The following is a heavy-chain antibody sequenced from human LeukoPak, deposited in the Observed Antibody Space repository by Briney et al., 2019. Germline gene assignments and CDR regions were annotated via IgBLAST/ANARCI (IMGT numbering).Heavy chain of an antibody. CDR2: MNPNSGNT. D-gene: IGHD1-14*01. J-gene: IGHJ4*02. CDR1: GYTFTSYD. Sequence: ASVKVSCKASGYTFTSYDINWVRQATGQGLEWMGWMNPNSGNTGYAQKFPGRVTMTRNTSISTAYMELSSLRSEDTAVYYCARAQRLITGPYAYYFDYWGQGTLVTVSS. CDR3: ARAQRLITGPYAYYFDY. V-gene: IGHV1-8*01.